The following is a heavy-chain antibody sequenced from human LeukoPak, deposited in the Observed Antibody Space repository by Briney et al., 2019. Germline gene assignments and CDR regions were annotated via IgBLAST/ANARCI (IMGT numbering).Heavy chain of an antibody. D-gene: IGHD1-26*01. Sequence: GASVKVSCKSSGYTFKGYGISWVRQAPGQGLEWMGWINSYNGITRFAQSLQDRVTMTTDTFTDTAYMELRSLRFDDTAVYYCARDGSGSFLGNSLDIWGQGTTVIVSS. J-gene: IGHJ3*02. CDR3: ARDGSGSFLGNSLDI. CDR2: INSYNGIT. V-gene: IGHV1-18*01. CDR1: GYTFKGYG.